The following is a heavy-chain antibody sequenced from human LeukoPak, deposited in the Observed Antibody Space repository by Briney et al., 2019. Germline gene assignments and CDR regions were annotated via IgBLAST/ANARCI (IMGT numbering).Heavy chain of an antibody. Sequence: SQTLSLTCAISGDSVSSNSAAWNCIRQSPSRGLEWLGRTYYRSKWYNDYAVSVKSRITINPDTSKNQFSPQLNSVTPEDTAVYYCAREGLAQGGSYRARYYFDYWGQGTLVTVSS. V-gene: IGHV6-1*01. J-gene: IGHJ4*02. D-gene: IGHD1-26*01. CDR1: GDSVSSNSAA. CDR2: TYYRSKWYN. CDR3: AREGLAQGGSYRARYYFDY.